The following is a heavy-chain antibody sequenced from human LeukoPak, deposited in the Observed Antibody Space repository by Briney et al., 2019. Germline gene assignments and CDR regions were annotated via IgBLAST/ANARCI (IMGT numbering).Heavy chain of an antibody. V-gene: IGHV3-30*04. CDR1: GFIFSSYA. CDR2: ISYDGSNK. CDR3: ASTTYNWNDASYYYGMDV. J-gene: IGHJ6*04. D-gene: IGHD1-1*01. Sequence: PGGSLRLSCAASGFIFSSYAMHWVRQAPGKGLEWVALISYDGSNKFYADSVKGRFTISRDNSKNTLYLQMNSLRAEDTAVYYCASTTYNWNDASYYYGMDVWGKGTTVTVSS.